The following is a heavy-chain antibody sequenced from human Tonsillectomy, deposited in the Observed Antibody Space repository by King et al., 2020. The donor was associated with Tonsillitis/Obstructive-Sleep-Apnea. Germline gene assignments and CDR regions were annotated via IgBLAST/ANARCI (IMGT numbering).Heavy chain of an antibody. V-gene: IGHV3-48*02. CDR3: AREEGYGGFPFGY. CDR1: GFTFTTYS. J-gene: IGHJ4*02. Sequence: VQLVESGGVLVQPGGSLRLSCAASGFTFTTYSMNWVRQAPGKGLEWVSYISGSSSTISYADSVRGRFTISRDNAKNALYLQMNSLRDEDTAVDYCAREEGYGGFPFGYWGQGTLVTVSS. D-gene: IGHD4-23*01. CDR2: ISGSSSTI.